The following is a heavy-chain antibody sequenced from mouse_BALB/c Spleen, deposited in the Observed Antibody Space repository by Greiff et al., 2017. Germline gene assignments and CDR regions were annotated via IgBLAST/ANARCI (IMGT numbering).Heavy chain of an antibody. CDR1: GFTFSSFG. J-gene: IGHJ4*01. Sequence: EVQLVESGGGLVQPGGSRKLSCAASGFTFSSFGMHWVRQAPEKGLEWVAYISSGSSTIYYADTVKGRFTISRDNPKNTLFLQMTSLRSEDTAMYYCARRARVGAMDYWGQGTSVTVSS. CDR3: ARRARVGAMDY. D-gene: IGHD3-1*01. CDR2: ISSGSSTI. V-gene: IGHV5-17*02.